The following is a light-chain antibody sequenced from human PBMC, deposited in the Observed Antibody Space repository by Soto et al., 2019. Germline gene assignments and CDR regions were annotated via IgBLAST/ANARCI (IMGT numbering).Light chain of an antibody. CDR2: GAS. Sequence: EIVLTQSPGTLSLSPGERATLSCRASQSVSSSYLAWYQQKPGQAPRLLIYGASSRATGIRDRFSGSGSGTDFTLTISRLEPEDFAVYYCQQYGRSPRYTFGQGTKLEIK. CDR3: QQYGRSPRYT. J-gene: IGKJ2*01. V-gene: IGKV3-20*01. CDR1: QSVSSSY.